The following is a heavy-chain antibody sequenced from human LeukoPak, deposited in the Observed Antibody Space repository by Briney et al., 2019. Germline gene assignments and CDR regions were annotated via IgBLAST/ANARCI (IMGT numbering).Heavy chain of an antibody. J-gene: IGHJ4*02. Sequence: ASVKVSCKASGYTFTSYGISWVRQAPGQGLEWMGWISAYNGNTNYAQKLQGRVTMTTDTSTSTAYVELRSLRSDDTAVYYCARDRDGYNLPFDYWGQGTLVTVSS. D-gene: IGHD5-24*01. CDR1: GYTFTSYG. V-gene: IGHV1-18*01. CDR2: ISAYNGNT. CDR3: ARDRDGYNLPFDY.